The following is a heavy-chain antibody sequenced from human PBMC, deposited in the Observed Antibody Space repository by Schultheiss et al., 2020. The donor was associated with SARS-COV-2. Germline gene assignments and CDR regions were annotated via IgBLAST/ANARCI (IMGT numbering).Heavy chain of an antibody. CDR1: GGSISSGGYY. CDR2: IYYSGST. Sequence: SETLSLTCTVSGGSISSGGYYWSWIRQPPGKGLEWIGYIYYSGSTNYNPSLKSRVTISVDTSKNQFSLKLSSVTAADTAVYYCARHRHSIAAAGLENWFDPWGQGTLVTVSS. J-gene: IGHJ5*02. CDR3: ARHRHSIAAAGLENWFDP. V-gene: IGHV4-61*08. D-gene: IGHD6-13*01.